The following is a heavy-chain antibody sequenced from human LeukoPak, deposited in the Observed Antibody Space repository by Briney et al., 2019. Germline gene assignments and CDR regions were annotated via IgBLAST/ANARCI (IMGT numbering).Heavy chain of an antibody. CDR2: FDPEDGET. Sequence: GASVKVSCTVSGHTLTELSMHWVRQAPGKGLEWMGGFDPEDGETIYAQKLQGRVTMTEDTATDTAYMGLSSLRSEDTTVYYCATHLRYFDWQSPPDGMDVWGQGTTGTVSS. J-gene: IGHJ6*02. CDR3: ATHLRYFDWQSPPDGMDV. V-gene: IGHV1-24*01. CDR1: GHTLTELS. D-gene: IGHD3-9*01.